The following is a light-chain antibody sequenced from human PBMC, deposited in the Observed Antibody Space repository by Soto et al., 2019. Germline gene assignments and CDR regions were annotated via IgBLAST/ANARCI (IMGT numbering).Light chain of an antibody. V-gene: IGKV1-39*01. J-gene: IGKJ3*01. CDR1: QSISSY. CDR3: QQTYILPRT. Sequence: DLPMTQSPSSLSASVGDRVTITCRASQSISSYLNWYQQKPGKAPKLLIYTASKLQSGVPSTFSGSVSGTDFTLTISRLQPEDSATCYCQQTYILPRTFRPGTKVDIK. CDR2: TAS.